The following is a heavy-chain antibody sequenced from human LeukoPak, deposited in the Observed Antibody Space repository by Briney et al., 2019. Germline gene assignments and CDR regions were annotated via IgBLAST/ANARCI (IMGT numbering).Heavy chain of an antibody. V-gene: IGHV1-18*01. Sequence: ASVKVSCKASGYTFTSYGISWVRQAPGQGLEWMGWISAYNGNTNYAQKLQGRVTMTTDTSTSTAYMELRSLRSDDTAVYHCARAPGGCSSTSCYYYYGMDVWGQGTTVTVSS. J-gene: IGHJ6*02. CDR2: ISAYNGNT. D-gene: IGHD2-2*01. CDR3: ARAPGGCSSTSCYYYYGMDV. CDR1: GYTFTSYG.